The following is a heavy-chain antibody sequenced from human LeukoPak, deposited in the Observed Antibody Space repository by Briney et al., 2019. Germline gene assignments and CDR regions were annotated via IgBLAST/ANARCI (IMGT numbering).Heavy chain of an antibody. Sequence: EASVKVSCKASVYTFTGYYMHWVLQAPGQGLEWMGWINPNSGGTNYAQKFQGRVTMTRDTSISTAYMELSRLRSDDTAVYYCARGRGYRTEGYWGQGTLVTVSS. CDR1: VYTFTGYY. J-gene: IGHJ4*02. V-gene: IGHV1-2*02. D-gene: IGHD5-12*01. CDR2: INPNSGGT. CDR3: ARGRGYRTEGY.